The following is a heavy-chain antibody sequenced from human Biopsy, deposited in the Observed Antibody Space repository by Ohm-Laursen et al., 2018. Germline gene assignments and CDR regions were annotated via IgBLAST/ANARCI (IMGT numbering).Heavy chain of an antibody. J-gene: IGHJ3*02. CDR3: THHYDASDDVFDI. CDR2: IKNEIDGGTT. Sequence: SLRLSCAASGFTFSHAWMSWVRQAPGKGLEWVGRIKNEIDGGTTDYAVPVKGRFTILRDDSKNMLFLQMDSLKTEDTAVYYCTHHYDASDDVFDIWGQGTVVTVSS. D-gene: IGHD3-22*01. V-gene: IGHV3-15*01. CDR1: GFTFSHAW.